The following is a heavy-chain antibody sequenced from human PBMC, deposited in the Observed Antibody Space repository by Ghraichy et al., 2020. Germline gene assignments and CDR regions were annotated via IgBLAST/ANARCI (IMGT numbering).Heavy chain of an antibody. CDR2: ISGSGGST. Sequence: GGSLRLSCAASGFTFSIYAMSWVRQAPGKGLEWVSAISGSGGSTYYADSVKGRFTISRDNSKNTLYLQMNSLRAEDTAVYYCAKDMDTYYYDSSGYSSRYFDYWGQGTLVTVSS. D-gene: IGHD3-22*01. CDR3: AKDMDTYYYDSSGYSSRYFDY. J-gene: IGHJ4*02. CDR1: GFTFSIYA. V-gene: IGHV3-23*01.